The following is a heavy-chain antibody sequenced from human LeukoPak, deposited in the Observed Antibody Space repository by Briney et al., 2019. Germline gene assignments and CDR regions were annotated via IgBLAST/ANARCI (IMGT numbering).Heavy chain of an antibody. J-gene: IGHJ4*02. CDR1: GYTFTSYG. V-gene: IGHV1-18*01. CDR2: ISASNGNT. D-gene: IGHD3-22*01. CDR3: AVQASRYYYDSSGCDY. Sequence: ASVKVSCKASGYTFTSYGISWVRQAPGQGLEWMGWISASNGNTNYAQKLQGRVTMTTDTSTSTAYMELRSLRSDDTAVYYCAVQASRYYYDSSGCDYWGQGTLVTVSS.